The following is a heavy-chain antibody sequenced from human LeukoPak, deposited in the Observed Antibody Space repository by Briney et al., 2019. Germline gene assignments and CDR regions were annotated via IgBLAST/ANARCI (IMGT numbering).Heavy chain of an antibody. D-gene: IGHD2-2*01. CDR2: ISAYNGNT. V-gene: IGHV1-18*01. CDR1: GYTFTSYG. Sequence: ASVKVSCKASGYTFTSYGISWVRQAPGQGLECMGWISAYNGNTNYAQKLQGRVTMTTDTSTSTAYMELRSLRSDDTAVYYCARYSQHCSSTSCYRSAAFDIWGQGTMVTVSS. J-gene: IGHJ3*02. CDR3: ARYSQHCSSTSCYRSAAFDI.